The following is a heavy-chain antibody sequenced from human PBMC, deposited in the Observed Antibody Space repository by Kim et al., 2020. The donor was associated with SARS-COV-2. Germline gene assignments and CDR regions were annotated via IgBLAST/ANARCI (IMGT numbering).Heavy chain of an antibody. Sequence: NPSHKSRVTISVDTSKHHFSLRLSSVTAADTAVYYCARARYYYEGRYFQHWGQGTLVTVSS. J-gene: IGHJ1*01. D-gene: IGHD3-22*01. V-gene: IGHV4-34*01. CDR3: ARARYYYEGRYFQH.